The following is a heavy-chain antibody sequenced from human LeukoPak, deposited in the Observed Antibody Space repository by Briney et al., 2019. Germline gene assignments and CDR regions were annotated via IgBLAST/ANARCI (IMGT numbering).Heavy chain of an antibody. J-gene: IGHJ4*02. CDR3: ARWDDYGGNGNFDY. V-gene: IGHV4-31*03. CDR2: IYYSGST. D-gene: IGHD4-23*01. Sequence: SETLSLTCTVSGGSISSGGYYWSWIRQHPGKGLEWIGYIYYSGSTYYNPSLKSRVTISVDTSKNQFSLKLSSVTAADTAVYYCARWDDYGGNGNFDYWGQGTLVTVSS. CDR1: GGSISSGGYY.